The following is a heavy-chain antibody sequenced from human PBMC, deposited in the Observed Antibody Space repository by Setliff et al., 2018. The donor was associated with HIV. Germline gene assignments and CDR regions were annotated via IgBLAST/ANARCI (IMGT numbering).Heavy chain of an antibody. V-gene: IGHV4-59*11. CDR3: ARTRGYSYGTLAGFDY. J-gene: IGHJ4*01. Sequence: SETLSLTCTVSGASIRSQYWSWIRKPPGKGLEWIGYISYSGSTNYNPSLESRVAMSVDTSKQQFSLEVSSVTAADTAVYYCARTRGYSYGTLAGFDYWG. CDR2: ISYSGST. CDR1: GASIRSQY. D-gene: IGHD5-18*01.